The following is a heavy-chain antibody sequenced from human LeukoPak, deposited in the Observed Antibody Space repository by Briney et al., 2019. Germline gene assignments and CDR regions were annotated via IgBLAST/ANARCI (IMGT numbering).Heavy chain of an antibody. CDR1: GFTFSSYA. D-gene: IGHD4-17*01. J-gene: IGHJ4*02. CDR2: INDSGSST. V-gene: IGHV3-23*01. Sequence: HPGGSLRLSCAASGFTFSSYAMSWVRQAPGKGLEWVSAINDSGSSTYYADSVKGRFTISRDNSKNTLYLQMNSLRAEDTAVYYCGTWTTVASYFDYWGQGTLVTVSS. CDR3: GTWTTVASYFDY.